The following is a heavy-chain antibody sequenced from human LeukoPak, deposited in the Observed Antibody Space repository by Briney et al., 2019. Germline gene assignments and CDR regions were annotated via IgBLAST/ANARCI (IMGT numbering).Heavy chain of an antibody. D-gene: IGHD3-3*01. V-gene: IGHV3-21*04. Sequence: GGSLRLSCADSVFTFSNYNMNCVPQSPGKAIECVSSITSSDTYTFYAHSEKPLFNISRHSPKNTLSLHKHSLRPEDVAVYYCATNYDFWSGPPAGYWGQGTLVTVSS. CDR3: ATNYDFWSGPPAGY. CDR2: ITSSDTYT. J-gene: IGHJ4*02. CDR1: VFTFSNYN.